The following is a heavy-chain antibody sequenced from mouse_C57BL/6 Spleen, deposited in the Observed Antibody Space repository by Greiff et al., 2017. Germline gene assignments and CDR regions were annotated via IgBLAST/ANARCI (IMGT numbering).Heavy chain of an antibody. Sequence: VQLQQSGPELVKPGASVKISCKASGYAFSSSWMNWVKQRPGQGLAWIGRLYPGDGDTNYNEKFKGKATLTADKSSSTAYMQLSSLTSEDSAVYFCARDDDYWGQGTTLTVSS. CDR1: GYAFSSSW. V-gene: IGHV1-82*01. J-gene: IGHJ2*01. CDR2: LYPGDGDT. CDR3: ARDDDY.